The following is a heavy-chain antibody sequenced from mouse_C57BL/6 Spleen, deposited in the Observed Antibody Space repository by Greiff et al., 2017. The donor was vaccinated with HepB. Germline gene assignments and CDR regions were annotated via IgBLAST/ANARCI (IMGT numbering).Heavy chain of an antibody. CDR3: ARSYGSSYGRAWFAY. CDR1: GFSLTSYG. D-gene: IGHD1-1*01. V-gene: IGHV2-2*01. CDR2: IWSGGST. Sequence: QVHVKQSGPGLVQPSQSLSITCTVSGFSLTSYGVHWVRQSPGKGLEWLGVIWSGGSTDYNAAFISRLSISKDNSKSQVFFKMNSLQADDTAIYYCARSYGSSYGRAWFAYWGQGTLVTVSA. J-gene: IGHJ3*01.